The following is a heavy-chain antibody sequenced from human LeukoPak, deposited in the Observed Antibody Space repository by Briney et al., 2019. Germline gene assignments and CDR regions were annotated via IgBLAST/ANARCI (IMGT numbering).Heavy chain of an antibody. CDR2: ISAYNGNT. Sequence: ASVKVSCKASGYTFTSYGISWVRQAPGQGLEWMGWISAYNGNTNYAQKLQGRVTMTTDTSTSTAYMELRSLRSDDTAVYYCARVASGPAAIIDYYYGTDVWGQGTTVSVSS. J-gene: IGHJ6*02. CDR1: GYTFTSYG. V-gene: IGHV1-18*01. CDR3: ARVASGPAAIIDYYYGTDV. D-gene: IGHD2-2*02.